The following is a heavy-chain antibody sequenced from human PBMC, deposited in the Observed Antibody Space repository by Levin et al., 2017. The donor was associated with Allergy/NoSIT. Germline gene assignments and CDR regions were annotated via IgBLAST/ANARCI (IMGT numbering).Heavy chain of an antibody. J-gene: IGHJ4*02. V-gene: IGHV4-59*01. Sequence: SHTLSLTCNVSGGSMRSNYWNWIRQTPGKGLEWIGYVYYNGRTAYNPSFKSRVTISIDMSKNQFSLKLTSVTAADTAVYYCARSYTYYYDSNGQEFDFWGQGALVTVSS. CDR2: VYYNGRT. D-gene: IGHD3-22*01. CDR1: GGSMRSNY. CDR3: ARSYTYYYDSNGQEFDF.